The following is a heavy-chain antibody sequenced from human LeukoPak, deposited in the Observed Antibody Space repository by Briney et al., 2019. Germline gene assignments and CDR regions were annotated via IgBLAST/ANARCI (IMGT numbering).Heavy chain of an antibody. V-gene: IGHV3-23*01. CDR1: GFTFSSYS. CDR2: ISGSGGST. Sequence: GGSLRLSCAASGFTFSSYSMNWVRQAPGKGLEWVSAISGSGGSTYYADSVKGRFTISRDNSENTLYLQMNSLRAEDTAVYYCAKDLDLNWFDPWGQGTLVTVSS. J-gene: IGHJ5*02. CDR3: AKDLDLNWFDP.